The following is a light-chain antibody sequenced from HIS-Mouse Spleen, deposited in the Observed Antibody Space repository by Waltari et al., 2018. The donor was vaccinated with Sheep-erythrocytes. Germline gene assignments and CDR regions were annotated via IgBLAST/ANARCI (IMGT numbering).Light chain of an antibody. V-gene: IGLV3-1*01. CDR2: QDT. Sequence: SSELTQPPSVSVSPGQTASITCPGDKLGDKYACWYQQKPGQSPVLVIYQDTKRPSGIPERFSGSNSGNTATLTISGTQAMDEADYYCQAWDSSIVVVGGGTKLTVL. CDR3: QAWDSSIVV. CDR1: KLGDKY. J-gene: IGLJ2*01.